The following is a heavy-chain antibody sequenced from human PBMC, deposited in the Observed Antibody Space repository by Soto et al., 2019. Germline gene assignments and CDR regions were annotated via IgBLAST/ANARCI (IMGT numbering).Heavy chain of an antibody. CDR2: IIPIFGTA. CDR3: ESTTDDYAKHFHY. CDR1: GGTFSSYA. J-gene: IGHJ4*01. D-gene: IGHD4-17*01. Sequence: SAVKLSCKASGGTFSSYAISWVRQAPGQGLECMGGIIPIFGTANYAQKFQGRVTITAXXXXSXXXMXLXXLRXEXTAVYYCESTTDDYAKHFHYRGQGPLVTVSS. V-gene: IGHV1-69*06.